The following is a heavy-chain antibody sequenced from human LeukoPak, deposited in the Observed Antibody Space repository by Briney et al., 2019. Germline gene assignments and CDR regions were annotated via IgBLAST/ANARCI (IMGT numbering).Heavy chain of an antibody. CDR2: IYDNNST. J-gene: IGHJ4*02. CDR1: GFTVSSNY. CDR3: ARRLDYSAGTFDY. V-gene: IGHV3-53*01. Sequence: GGSLRLSCAVSGFTVSSNYMNWVRQAPGKGLEWVSIIYDNNSTYYADSVEGRFTISRGNSKNTLYLQMNSLRAEDTAVYYCARRLDYSAGTFDYWGQGTLVTVSS. D-gene: IGHD3-16*01.